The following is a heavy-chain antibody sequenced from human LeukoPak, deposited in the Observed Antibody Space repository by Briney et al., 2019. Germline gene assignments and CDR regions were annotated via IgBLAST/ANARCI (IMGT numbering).Heavy chain of an antibody. D-gene: IGHD6-19*01. CDR3: ARSDAVAGTGGYYYYGMDV. CDR1: GFTFSSYW. CDR2: INSDGSST. V-gene: IGHV3-74*01. J-gene: IGHJ6*02. Sequence: GGSLRLSCAASGFTFSSYWMHWVRQAPGKGLVWVSRINSDGSSTSYADSVKGRFTISADKSISTAYLQWSSLKASDTAMYYCARSDAVAGTGGYYYYGMDVWGQGTTVTVSS.